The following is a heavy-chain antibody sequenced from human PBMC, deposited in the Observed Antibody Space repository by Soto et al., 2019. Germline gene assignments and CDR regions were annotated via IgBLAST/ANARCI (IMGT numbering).Heavy chain of an antibody. Sequence: QVQLEQSGAEVKKPGSSVKVSCKASGGTFRTAAISWVRQAPGQGLEWMGGIMPVFRTPDYAQKFQGRVTITADESTNTAYLELSSLRSDDTAVYYCARDNDRPQLGGNYYYILDLWGQGTTITVSS. D-gene: IGHD2-8*01. CDR3: ARDNDRPQLGGNYYYILDL. CDR1: GGTFRTAA. CDR2: IMPVFRTP. J-gene: IGHJ6*02. V-gene: IGHV1-69*12.